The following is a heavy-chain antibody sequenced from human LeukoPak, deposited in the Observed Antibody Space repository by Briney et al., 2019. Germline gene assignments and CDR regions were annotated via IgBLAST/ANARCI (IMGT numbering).Heavy chain of an antibody. CDR2: IYPVDSDT. Sequence: ESLKISCKGSGYRFTSYWIAWVRHTPGKGLDWMGIIYPVDSDTKYSPSFEGQVTISADKSISTVYLQWSSLKASDTAMYYCARQQDYGIGSPGDYWGQGTLVSVSS. D-gene: IGHD4/OR15-4a*01. CDR3: ARQQDYGIGSPGDY. J-gene: IGHJ4*02. V-gene: IGHV5-51*01. CDR1: GYRFTSYW.